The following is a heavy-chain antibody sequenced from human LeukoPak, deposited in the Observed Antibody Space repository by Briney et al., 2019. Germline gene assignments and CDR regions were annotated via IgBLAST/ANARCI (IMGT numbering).Heavy chain of an antibody. CDR3: AKSTRAVMAMMDV. V-gene: IGHV3-21*01. CDR2: ISSRSTYI. D-gene: IGHD3-16*01. Sequence: PGGSLRLSCAASGFTFNYYGMHWVRQAPGKGLEWVSSISSRSTYIYHADSVKGRFTISRDNAKNSLFLQMNSLRAEDTAVYFCAKSTRAVMAMMDVWGKGTTVTVSS. J-gene: IGHJ6*04. CDR1: GFTFNYYG.